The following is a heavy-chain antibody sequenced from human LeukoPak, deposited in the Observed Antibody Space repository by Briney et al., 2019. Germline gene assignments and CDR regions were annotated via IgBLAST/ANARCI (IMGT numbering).Heavy chain of an antibody. CDR1: GPTFGSYW. J-gene: IGHJ4*02. CDR2: INGDGSSI. Sequence: GGSLRLSCAASGPTFGSYWMHWVRRVPGKGLVWVSRINGDGSSISYADSVKGRFTISRDNAKNTVYLQMNSLRAEDTAVYHCTTKEGSGSYLFEYGGQGTQVTVSS. D-gene: IGHD3-10*01. CDR3: TTKEGSGSYLFEY. V-gene: IGHV3-74*01.